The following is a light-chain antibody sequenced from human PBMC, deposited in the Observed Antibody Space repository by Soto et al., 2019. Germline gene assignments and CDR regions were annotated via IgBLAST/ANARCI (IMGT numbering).Light chain of an antibody. V-gene: IGLV1-44*01. CDR3: AAWDDSLNGVV. Sequence: SVLTQPPSASWTPGQRVTISCSGSSSNIGSNIVNWYQQLPGTAPKLLIYSDNQRPSGVPDRFSGSKSGTSASLAISGLQSEDEADYYCAAWDDSLNGVVFGGGTTLTVL. CDR2: SDN. CDR1: SSNIGSNI. J-gene: IGLJ2*01.